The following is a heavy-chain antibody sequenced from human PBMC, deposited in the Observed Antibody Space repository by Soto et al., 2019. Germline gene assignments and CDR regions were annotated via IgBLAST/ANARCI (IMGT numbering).Heavy chain of an antibody. J-gene: IGHJ3*02. Sequence: GGSLRLSCAASGFNFRNSWMSWVRQAPEKGLEWVANIKEDGTKKYYVDSVKGRFTISRDNAKNSLYLQMNSLRAEDTAVYYCARDAFDIWGQGTMVTVSS. CDR2: IKEDGTKK. CDR3: ARDAFDI. CDR1: GFNFRNSW. V-gene: IGHV3-7*01.